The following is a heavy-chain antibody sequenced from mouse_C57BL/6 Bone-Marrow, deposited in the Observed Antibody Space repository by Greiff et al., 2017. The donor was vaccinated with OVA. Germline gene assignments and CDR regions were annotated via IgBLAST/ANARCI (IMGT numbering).Heavy chain of an antibody. Sequence: QVQLQQSGAELARPGASVKLSCKASGYTFTSYGISWVKQRPGQGLEWIGEIYPRSGNTYYNEQFKGKATLTADKSSSTAYMELRSLTSEDSAVXFCARTDGYAWFAYWGQGTLVTVSA. J-gene: IGHJ3*01. CDR3: ARTDGYAWFAY. CDR1: GYTFTSYG. D-gene: IGHD2-3*01. CDR2: IYPRSGNT. V-gene: IGHV1-81*01.